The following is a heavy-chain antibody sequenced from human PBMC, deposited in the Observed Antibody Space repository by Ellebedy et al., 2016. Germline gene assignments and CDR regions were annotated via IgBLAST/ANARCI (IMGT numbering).Heavy chain of an antibody. CDR2: MNPNSGNT. J-gene: IGHJ4*02. D-gene: IGHD2-2*01. Sequence: ASVKVSCXASGYTFTSYDINWVRQATGQGLEWMGWMNPNSGNTGYAQKFQGRVTMTRNTSISTAYMELSSLRSEDTAVYYCARGMYQLLPDDSWGQGTLVTVSS. CDR3: ARGMYQLLPDDS. V-gene: IGHV1-8*01. CDR1: GYTFTSYD.